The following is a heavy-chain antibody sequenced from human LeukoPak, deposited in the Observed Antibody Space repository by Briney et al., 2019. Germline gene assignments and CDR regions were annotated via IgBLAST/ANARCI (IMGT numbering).Heavy chain of an antibody. CDR3: ARAPRTYMGSSWFQH. Sequence: SETLSLTCTVSGGSISGGAYHWGWIRRPPGKVLEWIGSIYYSGSTHYRPSLKSRVTISVDTSKNHFSLRLSSVPAADTAVYYCARAPRTYMGSSWFQHWGQGTLVTVSS. CDR2: IYYSGST. D-gene: IGHD6-13*01. CDR1: GGSISGGAYH. V-gene: IGHV4-39*02. J-gene: IGHJ1*01.